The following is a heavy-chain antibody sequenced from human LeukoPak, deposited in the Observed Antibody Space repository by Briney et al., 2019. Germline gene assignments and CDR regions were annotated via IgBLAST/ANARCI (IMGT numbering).Heavy chain of an antibody. CDR3: ARRGDGYNYDY. CDR1: GFTFSSYE. D-gene: IGHD5-24*01. CDR2: IYSGGST. Sequence: PGGSLRLSCAASGFTFSSYEMNWVRQAPGKGLEWVSVIYSGGSTYYADSVKGRFTISRDNSKNTLYLQMNSLRAEDTAVYYCARRGDGYNYDYWGQGTLVTVSS. V-gene: IGHV3-53*01. J-gene: IGHJ4*02.